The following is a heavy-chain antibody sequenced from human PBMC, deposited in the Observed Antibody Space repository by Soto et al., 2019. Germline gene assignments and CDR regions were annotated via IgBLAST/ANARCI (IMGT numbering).Heavy chain of an antibody. J-gene: IGHJ4*02. CDR2: ISSSGSST. CDR1: GFTFSSYG. CDR3: ARGPRGLYHHDY. V-gene: IGHV3-23*01. D-gene: IGHD2-2*01. Sequence: GGSLRLSCAASGFTFSSYGMSWVRQAAGKGLEWVSRISSSGSSTYYADSVKGRFTISRDNAKNTLYLQMNSLRVDDTAVYYCARGPRGLYHHDYWGQGALVTVSS.